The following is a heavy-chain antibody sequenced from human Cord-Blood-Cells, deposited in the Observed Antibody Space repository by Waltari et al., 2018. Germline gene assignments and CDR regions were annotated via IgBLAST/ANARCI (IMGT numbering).Heavy chain of an antibody. D-gene: IGHD5-12*01. V-gene: IGHV1-69*06. Sequence: QVQLVQSGAEVKKPGSSVKVSCKASGGTFSSYAISWVRQAPGQGLEWMGGIIPNFGTANYARKFPGRVTITADKSTSTAYMKLGSLRSEDTAVYYCAREGYSGYESYFDYWGQGTLVTVSS. CDR2: IIPNFGTA. CDR1: GGTFSSYA. J-gene: IGHJ4*02. CDR3: AREGYSGYESYFDY.